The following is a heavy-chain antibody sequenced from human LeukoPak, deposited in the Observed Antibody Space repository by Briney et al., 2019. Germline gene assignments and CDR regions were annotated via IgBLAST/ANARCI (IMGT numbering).Heavy chain of an antibody. J-gene: IGHJ4*02. V-gene: IGHV3-11*06. CDR2: ISSGSSYT. D-gene: IGHD6-19*01. CDR1: GFAFSDYY. Sequence: PGGSLRLSCAASGFAFSDYYMTWIRQAPGKGLEWVSYISSGSSYTNYGDAVKGRFTISRDNGKNSLYLQMNSLRADDTAVYYCARVSSSSTNYFDSWGQGTLVTVSS. CDR3: ARVSSSSTNYFDS.